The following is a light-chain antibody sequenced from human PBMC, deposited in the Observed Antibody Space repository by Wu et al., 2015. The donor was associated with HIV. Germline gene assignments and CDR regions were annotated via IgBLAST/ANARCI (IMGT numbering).Light chain of an antibody. V-gene: IGKV1-27*01. CDR2: AAS. Sequence: EIQMTQSPSSLSASVGDRVTITCRASQGITNYLAWYQRKPGKVPKVLIYAASTLQSGAPSRFSGSGSGTDFTLTISSLQPEDVATYYCQKYNTAPWTFGQGTKVEMK. CDR3: QKYNTAPWT. CDR1: QGITNY. J-gene: IGKJ1*01.